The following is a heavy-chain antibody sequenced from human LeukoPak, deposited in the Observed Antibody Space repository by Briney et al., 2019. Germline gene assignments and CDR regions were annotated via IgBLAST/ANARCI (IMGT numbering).Heavy chain of an antibody. Sequence: GGSLRLSCAASGFTFSTYRMNWVRQAPGKGLEWVSYISSSSNTIYYADSVKGRFTISRDNAKNSLYLQMNSLSDEDTALYYCAKVRVDAYVSPNDYWGQGTLVTVSS. D-gene: IGHD3-16*01. CDR2: ISSSSNTI. J-gene: IGHJ4*02. CDR1: GFTFSTYR. V-gene: IGHV3-48*02. CDR3: AKVRVDAYVSPNDY.